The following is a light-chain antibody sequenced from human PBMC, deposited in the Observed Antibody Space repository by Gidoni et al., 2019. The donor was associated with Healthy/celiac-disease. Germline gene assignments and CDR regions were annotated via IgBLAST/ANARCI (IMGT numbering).Light chain of an antibody. CDR1: QSISSW. Sequence: DLQMTQSPSTLSASVGDRVTITYRASQSISSWLAWYQQKPGKAPKLLIYDASSLESGVPSRFSGSGSGTEFTLTISSLQPDEFATYYCQQYNSYSLTFGGGTKVEIK. CDR2: DAS. J-gene: IGKJ4*01. CDR3: QQYNSYSLT. V-gene: IGKV1-5*01.